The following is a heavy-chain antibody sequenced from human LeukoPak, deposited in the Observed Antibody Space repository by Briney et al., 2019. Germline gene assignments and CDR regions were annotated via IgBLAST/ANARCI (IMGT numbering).Heavy chain of an antibody. CDR3: ATLSGSYGNYYYYMDV. CDR2: IYTSGST. CDR1: GGSISSYY. J-gene: IGHJ6*03. D-gene: IGHD1-26*01. V-gene: IGHV4-4*09. Sequence: SETLSLTCTVSGGSISSYYWSWIRQPPGKGLEWIGYIYTSGSTNYNPSLKSRVTISVDTSKNQFSLKLSSVTAADTAVYYCATLSGSYGNYYYYMDVWGEGTTVTVSS.